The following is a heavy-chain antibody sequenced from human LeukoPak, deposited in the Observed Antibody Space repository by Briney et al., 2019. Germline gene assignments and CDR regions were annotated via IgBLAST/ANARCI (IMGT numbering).Heavy chain of an antibody. CDR1: GGSISNGDYY. CDR3: ASQGRWLQSLDY. V-gene: IGHV4-30-4*01. Sequence: SQTLSLTCTVSGGSISNGDYYWGWIRQPPGKGLEWIGYIYYSGSTYYNPSLKSRVTISADTSKNQFSLKLSSVTAADTAVYYCASQGRWLQSLDYWGQGTLVTVSS. J-gene: IGHJ4*02. CDR2: IYYSGST. D-gene: IGHD5-24*01.